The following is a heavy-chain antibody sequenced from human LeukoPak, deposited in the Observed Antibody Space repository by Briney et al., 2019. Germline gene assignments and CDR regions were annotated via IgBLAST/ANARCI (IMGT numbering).Heavy chain of an antibody. J-gene: IGHJ4*02. Sequence: SVKVSCKASGGTFSSYAISWVRQAPGQGLEWMGGIIPIFGTANYAQKFQGRVTITTDESTSTAYMELSSLRAEDTAVYYCAKAPDPDIVLRVDYWGQGTLVTVSS. CDR2: IIPIFGTA. CDR1: GGTFSSYA. CDR3: AKAPDPDIVLRVDY. V-gene: IGHV1-69*05. D-gene: IGHD2-15*01.